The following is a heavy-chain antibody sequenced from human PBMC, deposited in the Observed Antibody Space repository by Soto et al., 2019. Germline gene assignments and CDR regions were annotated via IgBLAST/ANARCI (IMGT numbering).Heavy chain of an antibody. CDR3: TRQQDDPITIFGGVPT. CDR2: IRSKANSYAT. D-gene: IGHD3-3*01. J-gene: IGHJ4*01. V-gene: IGHV3-73*01. Sequence: GSLRVSCAASGFSLSGSAMHWVRQASGKGLEWVGRIRSKANSYATAYAAPVKGRFTISRDDSKNTAYLQMKSLKTEDTAVYYCTRQQDDPITIFGGVPTWGHGTLVTVSP. CDR1: GFSLSGSA.